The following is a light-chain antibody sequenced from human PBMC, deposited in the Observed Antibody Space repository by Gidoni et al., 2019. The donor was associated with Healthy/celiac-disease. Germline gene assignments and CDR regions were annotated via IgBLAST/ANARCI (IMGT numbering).Light chain of an antibody. V-gene: IGKV3-20*01. CDR2: SAS. CDR1: QSVSSSY. Sequence: FVLTQSPVTLSLSPGERAPLSCRASQSVSSSYLAWYQQKPGQAPRLLIHSASSRATGIPDWFSGSGSGTDFTRNISRLEPEDLAVYYCQQYGSSPTFGPGTKVDIK. J-gene: IGKJ3*01. CDR3: QQYGSSPT.